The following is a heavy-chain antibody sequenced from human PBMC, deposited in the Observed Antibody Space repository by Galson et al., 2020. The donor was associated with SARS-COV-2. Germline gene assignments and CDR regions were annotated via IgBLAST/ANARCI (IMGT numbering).Heavy chain of an antibody. CDR1: GYTFSSFG. V-gene: IGHV1-18*01. Sequence: ASVKVSCKASGYTFSSFGVSRVRQAPGQGLEWMGWITTYNGEKKYAQKFQGRVTMTTDTSTSTAYMELRSLRYDDTAVYYCARASLDSWGQGTLVTVSS. CDR2: ITTYNGEK. CDR3: ARASLDS. J-gene: IGHJ4*02.